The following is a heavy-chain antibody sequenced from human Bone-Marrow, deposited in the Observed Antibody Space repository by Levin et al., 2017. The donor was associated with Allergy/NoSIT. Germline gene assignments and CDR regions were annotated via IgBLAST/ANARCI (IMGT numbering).Heavy chain of an antibody. CDR2: IYTSGAA. CDR3: ARGAFENLLRGDCFDP. J-gene: IGHJ5*02. CDR1: GGSMNTYY. V-gene: IGHV4-4*07. Sequence: PSETLSLTCTVSGGSMNTYYWSWIRQSAEKGLEWIGRIYTSGAAAYNPALSSRVSMSIDTSKNQFSLKVTSVTAADTAVYYCARGAFENLLRGDCFDPWGQGMLVTVSS. D-gene: IGHD3-16*01.